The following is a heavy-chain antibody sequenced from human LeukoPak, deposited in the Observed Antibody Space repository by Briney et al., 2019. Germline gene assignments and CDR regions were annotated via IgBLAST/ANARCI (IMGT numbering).Heavy chain of an antibody. D-gene: IGHD3-3*01. J-gene: IGHJ4*02. Sequence: GASVKVSRKASVYTFTSYDINWVRQATGQGLEWMGWMNPNSGNKGYAQKFQDRVTMTRNTHIRTAYIEQRSLICGDRGVYYCARCRMTIFGLVTQIDYWGQGTLVTVSS. CDR2: MNPNSGNK. CDR1: VYTFTSYD. CDR3: ARCRMTIFGLVTQIDY. V-gene: IGHV1-8*01.